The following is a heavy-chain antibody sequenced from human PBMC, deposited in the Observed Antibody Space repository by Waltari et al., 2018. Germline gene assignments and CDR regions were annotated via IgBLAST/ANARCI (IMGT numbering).Heavy chain of an antibody. CDR1: GGTFSSYA. CDR2: IYPGDSDT. J-gene: IGHJ5*02. V-gene: IGHV5-51*01. D-gene: IGHD3-22*01. CDR3: ARRAYYYDSSGYYYTYNWFDP. Sequence: VQLVQSGAEVKKPGSSVKVSCKASGGTFSSYAISWVGQAPGQGLEWMGIIYPGDSDTRYSPSFQGQVTISADKSISTAYLQWSSLKASDTAMYYCARRAYYYDSSGYYYTYNWFDPWGQGTLVTVSS.